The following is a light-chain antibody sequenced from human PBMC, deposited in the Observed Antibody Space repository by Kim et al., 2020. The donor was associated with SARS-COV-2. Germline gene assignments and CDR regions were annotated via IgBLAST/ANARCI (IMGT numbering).Light chain of an antibody. Sequence: QPVLTQSPSASASLGASVKLTCTLSSGHSSYAIAWHQQQPEKGPRYLMKVNSDGSHSKGDGIPDRFSGSSSGAERYLTISSLQSEDEADYYCQTWGTGIQWVFGGGTQLTVL. CDR1: SGHSSYA. V-gene: IGLV4-69*01. CDR3: QTWGTGIQWV. CDR2: VNSDGSH. J-gene: IGLJ3*02.